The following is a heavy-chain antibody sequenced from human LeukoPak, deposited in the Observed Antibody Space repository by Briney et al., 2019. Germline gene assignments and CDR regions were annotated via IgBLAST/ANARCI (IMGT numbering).Heavy chain of an antibody. CDR3: AGRFRLLDY. V-gene: IGHV4-34*01. J-gene: IGHJ4*02. D-gene: IGHD3-16*01. CDR2: INQSGST. CDR1: GDSFSGYY. Sequence: SETLSLTCAVFGDSFSGYYWSWIRQPPGKGLEGIGEINQSGSTNYNASLKSRVTMSVDTSKNQFSLKLTAVTAADTAVYYCAGRFRLLDYWGRGTLVTVSS.